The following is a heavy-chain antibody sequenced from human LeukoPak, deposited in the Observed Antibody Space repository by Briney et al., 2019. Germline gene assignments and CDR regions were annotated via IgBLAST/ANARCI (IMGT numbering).Heavy chain of an antibody. Sequence: RASVKVSCKASGYTFTSYGISWVRQAPGQGLEWMGWINTNTGNTNYAQKFQGRVTITRDTSISTAYMELSSLRSDDTAVYYCARAYVYYFDYWGQGTLVTVSS. CDR1: GYTFTSYG. D-gene: IGHD3-16*01. V-gene: IGHV1-18*01. CDR2: INTNTGNT. CDR3: ARAYVYYFDY. J-gene: IGHJ4*02.